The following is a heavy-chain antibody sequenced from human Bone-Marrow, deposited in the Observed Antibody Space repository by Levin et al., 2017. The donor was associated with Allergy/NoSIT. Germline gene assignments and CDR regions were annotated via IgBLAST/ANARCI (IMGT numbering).Heavy chain of an antibody. CDR2: ISGSGDTT. CDR1: GFRFSSYA. J-gene: IGHJ6*03. V-gene: IGHV3-23*01. CDR3: AKDGETDYFYYMDV. Sequence: GESLKISCAGSGFRFSSYAMNWVRQAPGKGLEWVAAISGSGDTTHHADSVKGRFTISRDNPRNTLSLQMNSLRAEDTAVYFCAKDGETDYFYYMDVWGKGTTVIVSS. D-gene: IGHD2-21*01.